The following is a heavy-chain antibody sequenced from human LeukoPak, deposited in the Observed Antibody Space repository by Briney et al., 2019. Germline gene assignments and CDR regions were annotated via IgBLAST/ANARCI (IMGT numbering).Heavy chain of an antibody. V-gene: IGHV1-8*02. Sequence: VSVKVSCKASGYTCKNYDINWVRQATGQGLEWMGWMNPNSGNTGFAQKFQDRVSMTRDTSINTAYMELTGLRSGDTAVYYCARATPGGLHGYSFDYWGQGTVVTVYS. CDR3: ARATPGGLHGYSFDY. CDR2: MNPNSGNT. CDR1: GYTCKNYD. D-gene: IGHD5-24*01. J-gene: IGHJ4*02.